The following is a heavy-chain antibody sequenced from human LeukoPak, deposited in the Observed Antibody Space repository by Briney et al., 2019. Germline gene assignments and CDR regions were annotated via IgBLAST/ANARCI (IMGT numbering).Heavy chain of an antibody. CDR3: ARGPVYDSSGYYYDSWFDP. D-gene: IGHD3-22*01. V-gene: IGHV1-46*01. CDR2: INPIGGST. J-gene: IGHJ5*02. CDR1: GYTFTSYY. Sequence: ASVKVSCKASGYTFTSYYMHWVRQAPGQGLEWMGIINPIGGSTSYAQKFQGRVTMTRDTSTSTVYMELSSLRSEYTAVYYCARGPVYDSSGYYYDSWFDPWGQGTLVTVSS.